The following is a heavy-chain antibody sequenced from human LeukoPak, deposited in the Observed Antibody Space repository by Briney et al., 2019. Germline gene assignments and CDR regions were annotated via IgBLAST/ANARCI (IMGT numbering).Heavy chain of an antibody. D-gene: IGHD3-22*01. CDR3: AREGLSGYYLNWFDP. Sequence: GGSLRLSCAASGFTFDDYSMSWVRQAPGKGLVWVSRINSDGSSTSYADSVKGRFTISRDNAKNTLYLQMNSLRAEDTAVYYCAREGLSGYYLNWFDPWGQGTLVTVSS. CDR1: GFTFDDYS. J-gene: IGHJ5*02. CDR2: INSDGSST. V-gene: IGHV3-74*01.